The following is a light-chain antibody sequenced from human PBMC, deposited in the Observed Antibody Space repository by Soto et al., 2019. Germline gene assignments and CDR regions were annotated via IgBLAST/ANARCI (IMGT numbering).Light chain of an antibody. CDR2: EVS. CDR1: SSDVGGYNY. J-gene: IGLJ1*01. V-gene: IGLV2-14*01. CDR3: SSYTSTNTYV. Sequence: QSALTQPASVSGSPGQSITISCTGTSSDVGGYNYVSWYQQHPGKAPKLMIYEVSNRPSGVSNRFSGSKSGNTASLTISGLQAEDDADYYCSSYTSTNTYVFGTGTKLIVL.